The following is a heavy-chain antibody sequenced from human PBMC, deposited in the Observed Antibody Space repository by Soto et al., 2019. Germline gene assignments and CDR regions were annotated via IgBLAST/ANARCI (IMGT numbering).Heavy chain of an antibody. CDR3: ARVSKGCSGGSCYRSLDV. Sequence: SETLSLTCAVYGGSFSGYYWSWIRQPPGKGLEWIGEINHSGSTNYNPSLKSRVTISVDTSKNHFSLKLSSVTAADTAVYYCARVSKGCSGGSCYRSLDVWGKGTTVTVSS. J-gene: IGHJ6*04. CDR1: GGSFSGYY. CDR2: INHSGST. V-gene: IGHV4-34*01. D-gene: IGHD2-15*01.